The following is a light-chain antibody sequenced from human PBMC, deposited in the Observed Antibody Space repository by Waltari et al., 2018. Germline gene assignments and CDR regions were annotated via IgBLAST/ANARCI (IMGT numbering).Light chain of an antibody. V-gene: IGKV2-30*02. CDR3: LQNTYWPLI. CDR2: KVS. Sequence: DVVMTQSPLSLPVTLGQPASISCRSSQILVHSDGNTYLNWFHQRPGQSPRRLIYKVSTRESGVPDRFSGSGSGTDFTLKISRVEAEDVGIYYCLQNTYWPLIFGQGTNLEIK. J-gene: IGKJ2*01. CDR1: QILVHSDGNTY.